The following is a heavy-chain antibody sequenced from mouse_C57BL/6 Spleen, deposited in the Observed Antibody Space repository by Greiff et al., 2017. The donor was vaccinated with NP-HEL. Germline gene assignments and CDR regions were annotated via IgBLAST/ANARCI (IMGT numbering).Heavy chain of an antibody. Sequence: VQLQQSGPELVKPGASVKISCKASGYTFTDYYMNWVKQSHGKSLEWIGDINPNNGGTSYNQKFKGKATLTVDKSSSTAYMELRSLTSEDSAVYYCAGDYYGSSYGFAYWGQVTLVTVSA. CDR1: GYTFTDYY. CDR3: AGDYYGSSYGFAY. V-gene: IGHV1-26*01. D-gene: IGHD1-1*01. CDR2: INPNNGGT. J-gene: IGHJ3*01.